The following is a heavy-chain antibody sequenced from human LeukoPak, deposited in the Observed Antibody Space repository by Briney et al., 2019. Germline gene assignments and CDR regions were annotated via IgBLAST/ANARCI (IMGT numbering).Heavy chain of an antibody. CDR1: GFTFSSYE. CDR3: AREETYYYGSGSYSPKYYFDY. D-gene: IGHD3-10*01. Sequence: GGSLRLSCAASGFTFSSYEMNWVRQAPGKGLEWVSYISSSGSTIYYADSVKGRFTISRDNAKNSLYLQMNSLRAEDTAVYYCAREETYYYGSGSYSPKYYFDYWGQGTLVTVSS. J-gene: IGHJ4*02. CDR2: ISSSGSTI. V-gene: IGHV3-48*03.